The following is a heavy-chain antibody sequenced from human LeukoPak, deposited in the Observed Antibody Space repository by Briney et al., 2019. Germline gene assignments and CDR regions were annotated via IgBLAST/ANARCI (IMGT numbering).Heavy chain of an antibody. CDR1: GFTFAGFG. CDR3: AKDFWSNSDAY. D-gene: IGHD3-3*01. CDR2: IRNDGSST. V-gene: IGHV3-30*02. Sequence: GGSLRLSCAASGFTFAGFGMHWVRQAPGKGLEWVAYIRNDGSSTFYADSVTGRFAISRDNSKNTLSLQMNTLRTEDTAVYYCAKDFWSNSDAYWGQGTVVTVSS. J-gene: IGHJ4*02.